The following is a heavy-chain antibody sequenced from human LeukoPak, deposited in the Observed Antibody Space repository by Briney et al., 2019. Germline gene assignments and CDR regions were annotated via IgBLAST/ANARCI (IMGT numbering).Heavy chain of an antibody. CDR2: ISSSSSYI. Sequence: GGSLRLSCAASGFTFSSYSINWVRQAPGKGLEWVSSISSSSSYIFYADSVKGRFTISRDNAKNSLFLQMNSLRAEDTAVYYCARGSGSSSYYNYFDFWGQGTLVTVSS. D-gene: IGHD6-13*01. V-gene: IGHV3-21*01. J-gene: IGHJ4*02. CDR3: ARGSGSSSYYNYFDF. CDR1: GFTFSSYS.